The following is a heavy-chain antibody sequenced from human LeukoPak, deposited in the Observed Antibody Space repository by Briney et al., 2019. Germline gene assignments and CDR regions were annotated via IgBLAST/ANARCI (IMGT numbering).Heavy chain of an antibody. V-gene: IGHV3-23*01. CDR2: VGGGDDI. D-gene: IGHD2-21*01. J-gene: IGHJ4*02. Sequence: PGGCLRLSCVASGFTFNIYGMSWVRQAPGKGLEWASSVGGGDDIHYGDSVKGRFTGYRDDAKNTVYLQMNSLRVEDTAIYFCAKDATPRNRLWDHFDSWGQGTLVSVSS. CDR1: GFTFNIYG. CDR3: AKDATPRNRLWDHFDS.